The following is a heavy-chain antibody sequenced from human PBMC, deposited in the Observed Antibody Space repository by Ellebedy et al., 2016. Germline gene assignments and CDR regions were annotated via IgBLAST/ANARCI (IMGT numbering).Heavy chain of an antibody. J-gene: IGHJ3*02. D-gene: IGHD3-10*01. Sequence: GGSLRLSCAASGFIFSDYYMSWIRQAPGEGLEWISDISSSSHYTNYADSVKGRFTISRDNAKNSLYLQMNSLRAEDTAVYYCAREGITMLRGDHGDFDIWGQGTLVTVSS. CDR1: GFIFSDYY. CDR3: AREGITMLRGDHGDFDI. V-gene: IGHV3-11*05. CDR2: ISSSSHYT.